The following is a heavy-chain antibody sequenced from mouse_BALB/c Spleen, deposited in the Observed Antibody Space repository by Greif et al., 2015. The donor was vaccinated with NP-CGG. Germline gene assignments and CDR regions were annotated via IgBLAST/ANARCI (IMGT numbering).Heavy chain of an antibody. J-gene: IGHJ3*01. CDR3: ARGDSGNYLFAY. D-gene: IGHD2-1*01. Sequence: QVQLQQPGAELAKPGASVKMSCKASGYTFTSYWMHWVKQRPGQGLEWIGYINPSTGYTEYNQKFKDKATLTADKSSSTAYMQLSSLTSEDSAVYCCARGDSGNYLFAYWGQGTLVTVSA. CDR1: GYTFTSYW. V-gene: IGHV1-7*01. CDR2: INPSTGYT.